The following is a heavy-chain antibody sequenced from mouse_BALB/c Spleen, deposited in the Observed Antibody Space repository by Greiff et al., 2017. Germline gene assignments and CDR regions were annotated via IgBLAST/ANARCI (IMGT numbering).Heavy chain of an antibody. CDR2: INPSNGGT. V-gene: IGHV1S81*02. Sequence: VQLQQSGAELVKPGASVKLSCKASGYTFTSYYMYWVKQRPGQGLEWIGEINPSNGGTNFNEKFKSKATLTVDKSSSTAYMQLSSLTSEDSAVYYCTLIYDGYYGNYWGQGTTLTVSS. D-gene: IGHD2-3*01. CDR3: TLIYDGYYGNY. CDR1: GYTFTSYY. J-gene: IGHJ2*01.